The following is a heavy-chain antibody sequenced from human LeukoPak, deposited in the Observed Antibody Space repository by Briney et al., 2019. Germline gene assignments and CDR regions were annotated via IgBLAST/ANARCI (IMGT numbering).Heavy chain of an antibody. CDR1: GYTFTDYH. Sequence: ASVKVSCKASGYTFTDYHIHWVRQAPGQGLEWMGWINSNSGGTNYAQKFQGRVTMTRDTSISTAYMELSRLTSDDTAVYYCAKEWKYSSSWYQYYFDCWGQGTLVTVSS. D-gene: IGHD6-13*01. J-gene: IGHJ4*02. V-gene: IGHV1-2*02. CDR3: AKEWKYSSSWYQYYFDC. CDR2: INSNSGGT.